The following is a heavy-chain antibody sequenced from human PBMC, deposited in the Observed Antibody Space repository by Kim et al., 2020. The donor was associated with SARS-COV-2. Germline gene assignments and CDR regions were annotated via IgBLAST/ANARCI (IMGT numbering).Heavy chain of an antibody. J-gene: IGHJ4*02. CDR3: ARRDTAMADDY. D-gene: IGHD5-18*01. Sequence: SETLSLTCTVSGGSISSSSYYWGWIRQPPGKGLEWIGSIYYSGSTYYNPSLKSRVTISVDTSKNQFSLKLSSVTAADTAVYYCARRDTAMADDYWGQGTL. CDR2: IYYSGST. V-gene: IGHV4-39*01. CDR1: GGSISSSSYY.